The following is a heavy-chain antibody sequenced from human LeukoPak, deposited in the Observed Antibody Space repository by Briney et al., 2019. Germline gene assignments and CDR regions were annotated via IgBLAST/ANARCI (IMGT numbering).Heavy chain of an antibody. CDR1: GGTFSSYT. CDR3: ATGRGIAAAGTTTLFDY. D-gene: IGHD6-13*01. J-gene: IGHJ4*02. CDR2: IIPILGIA. Sequence: ASVKVSCKASGGTFSSYTISWVRQAPGQGLEWMGRIIPILGIANYAQKFQGRVTITADKSTSTAYMELSSLRSEDTAVYYCATGRGIAAAGTTTLFDYWGREPWSPSPQ. V-gene: IGHV1-69*02.